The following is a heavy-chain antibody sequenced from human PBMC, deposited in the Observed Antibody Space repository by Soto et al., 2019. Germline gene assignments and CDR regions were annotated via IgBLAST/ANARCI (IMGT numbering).Heavy chain of an antibody. CDR1: GYTFTGYY. D-gene: IGHD1-26*01. CDR2: INPNSGGT. CDR3: ARGGGWELLEDYGMDV. J-gene: IGHJ6*02. Sequence: ASVKVSCKASGYTFTGYYMHWVRQAPGQGLEWMGWINPNSGGTNYAQKFQGWVTMTRDTSISTAYMELSRLRSDDTAVYYCARGGGWELLEDYGMDVWGQGTTVTVSS. V-gene: IGHV1-2*04.